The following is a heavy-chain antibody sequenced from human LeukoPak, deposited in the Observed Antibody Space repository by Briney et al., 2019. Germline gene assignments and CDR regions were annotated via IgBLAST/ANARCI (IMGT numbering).Heavy chain of an antibody. V-gene: IGHV4-39*07. CDR2: IYYSGST. D-gene: IGHD3-10*01. J-gene: IGHJ4*02. CDR1: GGSISSSSYY. Sequence: SETLSLTCTVSGGSISSSSYYWGWIRQPPGKGLEWIGSIYYSGSTYYNPSLKSRVTISVDTSKNQFSLKLSSVTAADTAVYYCAGAQVLWFGELGFDYWGQGTLVTVSS. CDR3: AGAQVLWFGELGFDY.